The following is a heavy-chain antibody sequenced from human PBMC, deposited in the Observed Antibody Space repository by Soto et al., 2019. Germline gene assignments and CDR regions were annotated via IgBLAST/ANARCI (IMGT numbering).Heavy chain of an antibody. CDR1: GYSFASFG. Sequence: GASVKVSCKTSGYSFASFGISWVRRAPGQGPEWIGWISVHRGQTVNPQKFQGRVTMTTDASTNTAYMELRSLGSDDTAIYYCARDWNYTPDYWGQGTLVTVSS. D-gene: IGHD1-7*01. V-gene: IGHV1-18*01. CDR3: ARDWNYTPDY. J-gene: IGHJ4*02. CDR2: ISVHRGQT.